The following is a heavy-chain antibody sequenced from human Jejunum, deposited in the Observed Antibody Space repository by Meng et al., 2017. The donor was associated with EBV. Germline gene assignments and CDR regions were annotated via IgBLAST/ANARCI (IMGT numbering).Heavy chain of an antibody. CDR3: ARDEALPRGHFDS. Sequence: LHLQESGQGLGKSSENLSLTWTVSGDSISNSDYYWDWIRQPPGKGLEWIASIYHSGSAYYNPSLESRVTISVDRSKNQFSLELNSVTAADTAVYYCARDEALPRGHFDSWGQGTLVTVSS. D-gene: IGHD3-10*01. CDR1: GDSISNSDYY. CDR2: IYHSGSA. V-gene: IGHV4-39*07. J-gene: IGHJ4*02.